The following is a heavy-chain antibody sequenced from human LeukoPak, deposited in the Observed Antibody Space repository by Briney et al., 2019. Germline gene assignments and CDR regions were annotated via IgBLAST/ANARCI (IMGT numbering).Heavy chain of an antibody. CDR3: ARGSMIASHPSLRPFDY. V-gene: IGHV1-69*06. CDR2: IIPIFGTA. CDR1: GGTFSSYA. D-gene: IGHD3-22*01. Sequence: ASVKVSCKASGGTFSSYAISWVRQAPGQGLEWMGGIIPIFGTANYAQKFQGRVTITADKSTSTAYMELSSLRSEDAAVYYCARGSMIASHPSLRPFDYWGQGTLVTVSS. J-gene: IGHJ4*02.